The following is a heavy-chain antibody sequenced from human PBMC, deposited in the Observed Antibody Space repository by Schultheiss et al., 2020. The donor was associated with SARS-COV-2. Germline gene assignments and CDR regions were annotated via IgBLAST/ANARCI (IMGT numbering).Heavy chain of an antibody. D-gene: IGHD6-6*01. CDR2: IYHSGST. J-gene: IGHJ3*02. CDR1: GGSFSGYY. CDR3: AREGSIDAFDI. Sequence: SETLSLTCAVYGGSFSGYYWSWIRQPPGKGLEWIGSIYHSGSTYYNPSLKSRVTMSVDTSKNQFSLKLSSVTAADTAVYYCAREGSIDAFDIWGQGTMVTVSS. V-gene: IGHV4-34*01.